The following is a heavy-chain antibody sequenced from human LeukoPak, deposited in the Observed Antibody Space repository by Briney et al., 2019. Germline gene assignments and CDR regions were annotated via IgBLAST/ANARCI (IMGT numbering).Heavy chain of an antibody. Sequence: GGSLRLSCAASGFTVSSNYMSWVRQAPGKGLEWVSVIYSGGSTYYADSVKDRFSISRDNPKNTLYLQIISLRAEDTAVYYCAREGTPSGGYFDYWGQGTLVTVSP. CDR2: IYSGGST. V-gene: IGHV3-66*01. D-gene: IGHD2-15*01. J-gene: IGHJ4*02. CDR3: AREGTPSGGYFDY. CDR1: GFTVSSNY.